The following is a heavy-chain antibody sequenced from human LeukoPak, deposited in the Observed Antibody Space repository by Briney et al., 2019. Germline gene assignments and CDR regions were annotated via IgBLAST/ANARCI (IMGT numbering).Heavy chain of an antibody. Sequence: SVKVSCKASGGTFSSYAISWVRQAPGQGLEWMGRIIPIFGTANYAQKFQGRVTITADESTSTAYMELSSLRSEDTAVYYCARDPSSGWYHAFDIWGQGTMVTVSS. CDR1: GGTFSSYA. CDR3: ARDPSSGWYHAFDI. V-gene: IGHV1-69*13. CDR2: IIPIFGTA. D-gene: IGHD6-19*01. J-gene: IGHJ3*02.